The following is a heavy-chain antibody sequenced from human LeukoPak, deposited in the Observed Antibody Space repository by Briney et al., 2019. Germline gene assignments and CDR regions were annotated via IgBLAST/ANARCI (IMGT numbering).Heavy chain of an antibody. CDR3: ARLSSSWYQDWYFDL. D-gene: IGHD6-13*01. V-gene: IGHV4-59*10. J-gene: IGHJ2*01. CDR2: IYTRGST. CDR1: GESFSHYY. Sequence: SETLSLTCDVNGESFSHYYWSWIRQAPGKGLEWIGRIYTRGSTNYNPSLKSRVSMSVDTSKKQFSLKLSSVTAADTAVYYCARLSSSWYQDWYFDLWGRGTLVTVSS.